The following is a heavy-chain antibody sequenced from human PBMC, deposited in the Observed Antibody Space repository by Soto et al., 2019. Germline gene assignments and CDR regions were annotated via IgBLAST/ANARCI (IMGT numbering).Heavy chain of an antibody. CDR3: ARVMGVASGGPLAY. CDR1: GGSISTNNW. Sequence: VQLQESGPGLVKPSGTLSLTCAVSGGSISTNNWWSWVRRPPGKGLEWIGEIYQSGNTNYNSSLKSRVTISIDKSRNEFSLNVRSVTAADTAVYYCARVMGVASGGPLAYWGQGALVSVAS. CDR2: IYQSGNT. D-gene: IGHD2-15*01. V-gene: IGHV4-4*02. J-gene: IGHJ4*02.